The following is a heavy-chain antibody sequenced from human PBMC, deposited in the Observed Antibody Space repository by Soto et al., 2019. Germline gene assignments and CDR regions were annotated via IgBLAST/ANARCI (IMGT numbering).Heavy chain of an antibody. CDR3: ARTFVDGMAGFGP. CDR2: ISSGGTYT. J-gene: IGHJ5*02. CDR1: GFTLSTYW. Sequence: PGGSLRLSCAASGFTLSTYWTHWVRQVPGKGLVWVSRISSGGTYTNYADSVKGRFTISRDSARNTPFLQMNYLTGEDTAVYYCARTFVDGMAGFGPWGQGTLVTVSS. V-gene: IGHV3-74*01. D-gene: IGHD2-15*01.